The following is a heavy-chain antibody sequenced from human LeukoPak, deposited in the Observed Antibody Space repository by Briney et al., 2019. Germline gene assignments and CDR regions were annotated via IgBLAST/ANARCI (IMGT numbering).Heavy chain of an antibody. CDR1: GYTFTGYY. D-gene: IGHD6-19*01. CDR2: INPNSGGT. V-gene: IGHV1-2*02. Sequence: ASVKVSCKASGYTFTGYYMHWVRQAPGQGLEWMGWINPNSGGTNYAQKFQGRVTMTRDTSISTAYMELSRLRSDDTAVYYCARASWGFIAVTGTRWDYFDSWGQGTLVTVSS. J-gene: IGHJ4*02. CDR3: ARASWGFIAVTGTRWDYFDS.